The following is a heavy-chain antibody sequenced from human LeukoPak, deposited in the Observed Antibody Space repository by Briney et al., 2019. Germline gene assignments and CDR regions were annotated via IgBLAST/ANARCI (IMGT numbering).Heavy chain of an antibody. Sequence: GGSLRLSCAASGFTFDDYAMHWVRQAPGKGLEWVSGISWNSGSIGYADSVKGRFTISRDDAKNSLYLQMNSLRAEDTALYYCAKDISYYYDSSGYPNAFDIWGQGTMVTVSS. CDR1: GFTFDDYA. J-gene: IGHJ3*02. CDR3: AKDISYYYDSSGYPNAFDI. D-gene: IGHD3-22*01. CDR2: ISWNSGSI. V-gene: IGHV3-9*01.